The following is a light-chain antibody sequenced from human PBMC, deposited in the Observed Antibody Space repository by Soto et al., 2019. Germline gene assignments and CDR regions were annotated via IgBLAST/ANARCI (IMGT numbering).Light chain of an antibody. J-gene: IGKJ3*01. CDR2: WAS. CDR1: QSVLYSSNNKNY. Sequence: DIVMTQSPDSLAVSLGERATINCKSSQSVLYSSNNKNYLAWYQQKAGQPPRLLIYWASTRKPGVPDRFSGSVSGTDFTLTISSLQAEDVAVYYCHQYYSVPFTFGPGTKVDIK. V-gene: IGKV4-1*01. CDR3: HQYYSVPFT.